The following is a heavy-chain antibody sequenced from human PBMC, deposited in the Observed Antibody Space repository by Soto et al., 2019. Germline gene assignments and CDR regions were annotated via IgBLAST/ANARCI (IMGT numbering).Heavy chain of an antibody. J-gene: IGHJ5*01. CDR1: GYTFASYD. D-gene: IGHD2-21*01. V-gene: IGHV1-8*01. Sequence: QVQLVQSGAEVKTPGASVKVSCKASGYTFASYDMNWVRQAPGQGLEWMGWMNPNSNNTGYAQKCQGRLTMTRDIALSIAHMELSSLRNADTAVYYCARSDGYHFNWLDSWGQGTLVTVSA. CDR3: ARSDGYHFNWLDS. CDR2: MNPNSNNT.